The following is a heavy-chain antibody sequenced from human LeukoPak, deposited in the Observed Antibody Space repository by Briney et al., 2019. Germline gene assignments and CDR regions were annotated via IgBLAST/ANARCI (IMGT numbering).Heavy chain of an antibody. J-gene: IGHJ6*03. D-gene: IGHD2-21*02. CDR3: ARTYCGGDCRGYYYSYYMDV. CDR1: GGSFSGYY. V-gene: IGHV4-34*01. CDR2: INHSGST. Sequence: SETLSLPCAVYGGSFSGYYWSWIRQPPGKGLEWIGEINHSGSTNYNPSLKSRITISVDTSKNQFSLKLSSVTAADAAVYYCARTYCGGDCRGYYYSYYMDVWGKGTTVTISS.